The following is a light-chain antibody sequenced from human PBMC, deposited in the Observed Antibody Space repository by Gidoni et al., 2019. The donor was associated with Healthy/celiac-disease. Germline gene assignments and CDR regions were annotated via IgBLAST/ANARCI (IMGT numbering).Light chain of an antibody. V-gene: IGKV3-11*01. CDR2: DAP. Sequence: EIVLTQSPATLSLSPGERATLSCRASQSVSSYLAWYQQQPGQAPRLLIDDAPNRATGIPARFSGSGSGTDFTLTISSLEPEDFAVYYCQQRSNWPPTFGPGTKVDFK. CDR3: QQRSNWPPT. CDR1: QSVSSY. J-gene: IGKJ3*01.